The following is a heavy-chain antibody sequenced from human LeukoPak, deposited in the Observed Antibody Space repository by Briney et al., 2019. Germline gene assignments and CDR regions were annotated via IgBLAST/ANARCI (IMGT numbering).Heavy chain of an antibody. CDR1: GFTFSSYA. D-gene: IGHD3-22*01. J-gene: IGHJ4*02. CDR2: ISASGGTT. V-gene: IGHV3-23*01. CDR3: ASDSLRGVDYYDSSGYYY. Sequence: GGSLRLSCAASGFTFSSYAMSWVRQAPGKGLEWVSAISASGGTTYYADSVKGRFTISRDNSKNTLYLQMNSLRAEDTAVYYCASDSLRGVDYYDSSGYYYWGQGTLVTVSS.